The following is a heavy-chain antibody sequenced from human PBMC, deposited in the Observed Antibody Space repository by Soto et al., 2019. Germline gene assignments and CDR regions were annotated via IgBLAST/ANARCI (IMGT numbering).Heavy chain of an antibody. J-gene: IGHJ4*02. Sequence: GSLRLSCAASGFTFSDYYMSWIRQAPGKGLEWVSYISSSSSYTNYADSVKGRFTISRDNAKNSLYLQMNSLRAEDTAVYYCARVKYCTNGVCYLNYFDYWGQGTLVTVS. V-gene: IGHV3-11*06. D-gene: IGHD2-8*01. CDR1: GFTFSDYY. CDR2: ISSSSSYT. CDR3: ARVKYCTNGVCYLNYFDY.